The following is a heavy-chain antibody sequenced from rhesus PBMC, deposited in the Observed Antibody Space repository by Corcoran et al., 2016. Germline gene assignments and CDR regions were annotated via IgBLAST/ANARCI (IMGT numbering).Heavy chain of an antibody. CDR3: ARPKGGDWGDYYAH. CDR1: GYSISSGYD. J-gene: IGHJ4*01. D-gene: IGHD3-34*01. V-gene: IGHV4-76*01. Sequence: QVQLQESGPGVVKPSETLSLTCAVSGYSISSGYDWSWIRQPPGKGLEWIGYLYGSSGSTNYNPSLKNRVTISKDTSKNQFSLKLSSVTAADTAVYYCARPKGGDWGDYYAHWGQGVLVTVSS. CDR2: LYGSSGST.